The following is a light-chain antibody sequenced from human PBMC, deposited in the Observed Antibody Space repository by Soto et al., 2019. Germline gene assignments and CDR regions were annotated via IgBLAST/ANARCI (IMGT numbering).Light chain of an antibody. CDR2: EVS. CDR3: MQATQFPFT. V-gene: IGKV2-24*01. CDR1: QSLVYSDGNTY. J-gene: IGKJ4*01. Sequence: DIVMTQTPLSSPVTLGQPASISCRSSQSLVYSDGNTYLSWLQQRPGQPPRLLIYEVSNRFSGVPDRFSGSGAGTGFTLKISRVEAEDVGVYYCMQATQFPFTFGGGTKVEIK.